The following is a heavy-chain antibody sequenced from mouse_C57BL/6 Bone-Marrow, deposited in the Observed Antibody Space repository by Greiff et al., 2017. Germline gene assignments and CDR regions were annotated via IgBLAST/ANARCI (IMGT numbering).Heavy chain of an antibody. CDR1: EYEFPSHD. Sequence: DVKLVESGGGLVQPGESLKLSCESNEYEFPSHDMSWVRKTPEKRLELVAAINSDGGSTYYPDTMERRFIISRDNTKKTLYLQMSSLRSEDTALYYCARGEVYDDDVVPFAYWGQGTLVTVSA. CDR3: ARGEVYDDDVVPFAY. V-gene: IGHV5-2*01. J-gene: IGHJ3*01. CDR2: INSDGGST. D-gene: IGHD2-4*01.